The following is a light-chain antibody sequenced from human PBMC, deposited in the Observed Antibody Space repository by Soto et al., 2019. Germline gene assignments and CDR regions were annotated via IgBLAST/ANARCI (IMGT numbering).Light chain of an antibody. CDR2: GAS. J-gene: IGKJ5*01. V-gene: IGKV3-15*01. CDR1: QSVSSN. Sequence: EIVMTQSPATLSMSPGERATLSCRASQSVSSNLAWYQQKPGQAPRLLIYGASTRATGIPARFIGSGSGTEFSLTISSRQSEDFAVYYCQQYNNWPPSITFGQGTRLEIK. CDR3: QQYNNWPPSIT.